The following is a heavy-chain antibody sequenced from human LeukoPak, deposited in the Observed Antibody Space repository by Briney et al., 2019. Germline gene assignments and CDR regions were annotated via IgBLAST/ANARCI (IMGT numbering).Heavy chain of an antibody. Sequence: GGSLRLSRAVSGFTFSSYSMNWVRQAPGKGLEWVSYISSSSSTIYYADSVKGRFTISRDNAKNSLYLHMYSLRDEDTAVYYCARRSGTGTHIDYWGQGTLVTVSS. J-gene: IGHJ4*02. CDR2: ISSSSSTI. CDR1: GFTFSSYS. V-gene: IGHV3-48*02. D-gene: IGHD3-10*01. CDR3: ARRSGTGTHIDY.